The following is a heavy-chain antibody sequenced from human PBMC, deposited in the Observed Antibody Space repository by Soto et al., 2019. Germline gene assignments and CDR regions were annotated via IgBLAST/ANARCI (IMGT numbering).Heavy chain of an antibody. CDR1: GFTVSTNY. Sequence: EVQLVESGGGLVQPGGSLRLSCAVSGFTVSTNYMSWIRQAPGKGLEWVSVVYSGGSTYYADSVKGRFTISRDSSKNTLYLQMNSLRAEDTAVYYCARGLHMVVRYEGFDIWGQGTMVTVSS. CDR3: ARGLHMVVRYEGFDI. D-gene: IGHD2-15*01. J-gene: IGHJ3*02. V-gene: IGHV3-66*01. CDR2: VYSGGST.